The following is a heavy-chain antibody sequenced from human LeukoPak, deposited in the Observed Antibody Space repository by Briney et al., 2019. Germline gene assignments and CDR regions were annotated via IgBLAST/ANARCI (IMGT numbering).Heavy chain of an antibody. Sequence: GGSLRLSCAASGFTFSHYAMTWVRQAPGKGLEWVSGISDSGDSTYYADSVKGRFTISRDSSKNTLHLQMNSLRADDTAVYYCAKVWRGSYYDYWGQGTLVTVSS. CDR1: GFTFSHYA. CDR2: ISDSGDST. CDR3: AKVWRGSYYDY. D-gene: IGHD1-1*01. V-gene: IGHV3-23*01. J-gene: IGHJ4*02.